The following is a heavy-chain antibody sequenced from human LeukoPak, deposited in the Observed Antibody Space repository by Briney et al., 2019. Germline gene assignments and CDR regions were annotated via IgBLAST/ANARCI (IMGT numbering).Heavy chain of an antibody. CDR1: GGSISSYY. V-gene: IGHV4-4*07. J-gene: IGHJ5*02. D-gene: IGHD3-10*01. Sequence: SESLSLTCTVSGGSISSYYWSWIRQPAGKGLEWIGRIYTSGSTNYNPSLKSRVTISVDTSKNQFSLKVSAKAPPETGVYCCWRISESGECSYNWFDPWGQGTLVTVSS. CDR2: IYTSGST. CDR3: WRISESGECSYNWFDP.